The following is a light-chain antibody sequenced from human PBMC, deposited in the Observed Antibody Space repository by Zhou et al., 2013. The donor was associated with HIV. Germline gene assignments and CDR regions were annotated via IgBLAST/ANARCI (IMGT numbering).Light chain of an antibody. Sequence: DIQMTQSPSTLSASVGDRVTITCRASQSISSWLAWYQQKPGKAPKLLIYTASSLESGVPSRFSGSASGTEFTLTISSLQPDDFATYYCQQYSGSPWTFGQGTKVEIK. J-gene: IGKJ1*01. CDR3: QQYSGSPWT. CDR1: QSISSW. V-gene: IGKV1-5*03. CDR2: TAS.